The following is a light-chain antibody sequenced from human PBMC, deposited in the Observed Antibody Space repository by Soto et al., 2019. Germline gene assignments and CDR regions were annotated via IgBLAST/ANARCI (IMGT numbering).Light chain of an antibody. Sequence: QSGLTQPPSASGSPGQSVTISCTGTTNDVGTYNFVSWYQQHPGRAPKLILYEVTKRPSGVPDRFSGSKSDNTASLTVSGLQAEDEADYYCSSYAGTNAVLFGGGTQLTAL. CDR3: SSYAGTNAVL. J-gene: IGLJ2*01. CDR1: TNDVGTYNF. CDR2: EVT. V-gene: IGLV2-8*01.